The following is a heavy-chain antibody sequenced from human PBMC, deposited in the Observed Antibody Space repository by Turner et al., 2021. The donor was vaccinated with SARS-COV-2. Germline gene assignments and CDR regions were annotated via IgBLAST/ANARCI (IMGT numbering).Heavy chain of an antibody. J-gene: IGHJ6*02. D-gene: IGHD6-19*01. Sequence: HVHVVQSGAEVKNPGASVKVSCKASGYTLTDLSMHWVRQAPGKGLEWMGGFDPEDGETIYAQKCQGRVTMTEDTSTDTAYMELSSLRSEDTAVYYCATGTAVAGTAKNYYYYYGMDVWGQGTTVTVSS. V-gene: IGHV1-24*01. CDR1: GYTLTDLS. CDR3: ATGTAVAGTAKNYYYYYGMDV. CDR2: FDPEDGET.